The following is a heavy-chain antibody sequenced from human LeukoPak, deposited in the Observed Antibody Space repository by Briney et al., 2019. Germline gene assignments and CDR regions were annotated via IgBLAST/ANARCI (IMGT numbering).Heavy chain of an antibody. D-gene: IGHD2-2*01. CDR2: ISGSGGST. V-gene: IGHV3-23*01. Sequence: GGSLRLSCAASGFTFSSYAMSWVRQAPGKGLEWVSAISGSGGSTYYADSVKGRFTISRDNSKNTLYLQMNSLRAEDTAVYYCAKDIVVVPAAYFDYWGQGTLVTVSP. CDR1: GFTFSSYA. J-gene: IGHJ4*02. CDR3: AKDIVVVPAAYFDY.